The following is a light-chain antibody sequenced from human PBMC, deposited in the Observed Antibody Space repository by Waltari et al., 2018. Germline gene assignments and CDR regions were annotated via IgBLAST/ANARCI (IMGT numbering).Light chain of an antibody. CDR2: AAS. CDR1: QSISTW. Sequence: DIQMTQSPSSVSASVGDTVTITCRASQSISTWLAWHQQKPGKAPKLLIYAASSLQSEVPSRFSGSGSGTDFTLTISSLQPEDVATYFCQQADSFPITFGQGTRVEI. J-gene: IGKJ5*01. V-gene: IGKV1D-12*01. CDR3: QQADSFPIT.